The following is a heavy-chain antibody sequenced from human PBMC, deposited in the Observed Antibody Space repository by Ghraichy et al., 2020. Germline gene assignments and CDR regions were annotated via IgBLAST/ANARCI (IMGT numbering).Heavy chain of an antibody. J-gene: IGHJ2*01. CDR1: GGSFSGHY. CDR2: INHSGIT. CDR3: ARNWYWYFDI. D-gene: IGHD1-1*01. Sequence: SETLSITCAVYGGSFSGHYWSWIHQPPGKGLEWIGEINHSGITNYNPSLKSRVTILVDTSQNQLSLKLTSVTAADTAVYYCARNWYWYFDIWGRGTLVTVSS. V-gene: IGHV4-34*01.